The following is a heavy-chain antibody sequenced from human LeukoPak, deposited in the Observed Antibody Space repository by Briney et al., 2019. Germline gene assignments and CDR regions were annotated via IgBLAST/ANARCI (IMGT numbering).Heavy chain of an antibody. V-gene: IGHV1-2*02. CDR3: ARGRGTTSPNFDY. D-gene: IGHD2-2*01. Sequence: ASVKVSCKASGYTFTGYYMHWVRQAPGQGLEWMGWINPNNGGTNYAQKFQGRVTMTRDTSISTAYMELRRLTSDGTAVYYCARGRGTTSPNFDYWGQGTLVTVSS. CDR1: GYTFTGYY. CDR2: INPNNGGT. J-gene: IGHJ4*02.